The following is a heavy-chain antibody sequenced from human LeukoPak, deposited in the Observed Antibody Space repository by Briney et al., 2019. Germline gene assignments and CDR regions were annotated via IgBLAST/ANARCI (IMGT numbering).Heavy chain of an antibody. CDR1: GDSISSYY. D-gene: IGHD3-10*01. Sequence: PSETLSLTCTVAGDSISSYYWSWIRQPPAKGLEWIGYLYYSGSNNYNPSLKSRVTISVDMSKNQFSLKLSSVTAADTAVYYCARFRGSAKGDYWGQGTLVTVSS. J-gene: IGHJ4*02. CDR3: ARFRGSAKGDY. V-gene: IGHV4-59*01. CDR2: LYYSGSN.